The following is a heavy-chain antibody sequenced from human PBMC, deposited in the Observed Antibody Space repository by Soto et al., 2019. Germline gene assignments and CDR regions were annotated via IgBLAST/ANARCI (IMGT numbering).Heavy chain of an antibody. CDR3: VRGPTSMVRANNWFDP. V-gene: IGHV3-23*01. CDR2: ISGSGTDT. CDR1: TFSFTNSA. J-gene: IGHJ5*02. Sequence: EVQLLESGGGLVNPGGSLRLSCAASTFSFTNSAMSWVRQAPGKGLEWGSAISGSGTDTYYADSVKGRFIGSIDRSNNTVYLQMNRLTPQDTATYFCVRGPTSMVRANNWFDPWCQGTLVSVSS. D-gene: IGHD3-10*01.